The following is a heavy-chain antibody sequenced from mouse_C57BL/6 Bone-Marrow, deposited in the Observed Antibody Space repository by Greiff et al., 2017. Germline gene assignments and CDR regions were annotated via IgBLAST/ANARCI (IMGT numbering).Heavy chain of an antibody. CDR1: GFTFSDYG. CDR2: ISNLAYSI. Sequence: EVQLVESGGGLVQPRGSLKLSCAASGFTFSDYGMAWVRQAPRKGPEWVAFISNLAYSIYYADTVTGRFTISRENAKNTLYLEMSSLRSEDTAMYYCARDPWFAYWGQGTLVTVSA. V-gene: IGHV5-15*01. J-gene: IGHJ3*01. CDR3: ARDPWFAY.